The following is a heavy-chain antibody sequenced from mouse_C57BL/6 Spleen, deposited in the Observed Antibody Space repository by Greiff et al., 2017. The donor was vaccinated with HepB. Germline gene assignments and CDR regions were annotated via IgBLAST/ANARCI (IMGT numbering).Heavy chain of an antibody. CDR3: ARDDYYGSSYVIDWYFDV. Sequence: QVQLQQPGAELVKPGASVKMSCKASGYTFTSYWITWVKQRPGQGLEWIGDIYPGSGSTNYNEKFKSKATLTVDTSSSTAYMQLSSLTSEESAVYYCARDDYYGSSYVIDWYFDVWGTGTTVTVSS. CDR2: IYPGSGST. CDR1: GYTFTSYW. V-gene: IGHV1-55*01. D-gene: IGHD1-1*01. J-gene: IGHJ1*03.